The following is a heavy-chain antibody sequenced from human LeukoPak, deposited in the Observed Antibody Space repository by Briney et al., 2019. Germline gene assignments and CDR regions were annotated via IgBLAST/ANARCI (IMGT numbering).Heavy chain of an antibody. D-gene: IGHD3-10*01. Sequence: PSETLSLTCTVSGGSISSNYWGWIRQPPGKTLEWIGSIYSSGSTYYNSSLKSRVIILIDTSKNHFSLTLSSVTAAETAVYYCTRSDGYGLVGIWGQGTMVTVSS. CDR3: TRSDGYGLVGI. V-gene: IGHV4-59*12. CDR1: GGSISSNY. J-gene: IGHJ3*01. CDR2: IYSSGST.